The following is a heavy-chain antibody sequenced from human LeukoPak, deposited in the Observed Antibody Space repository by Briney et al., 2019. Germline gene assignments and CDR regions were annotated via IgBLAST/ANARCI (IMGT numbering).Heavy chain of an antibody. CDR2: ISYDAESN. V-gene: IGHV3-30*03. J-gene: IGHJ6*03. CDR3: ARVGSLYDFWSGQYYRYYYYMDV. D-gene: IGHD3-3*01. CDR1: GFTFSSYG. Sequence: GGSLRLSCVTSGFTFSSYGMHWVRQVPGKGLEWVAVISYDAESNYHVDSVKGRFTISRDNSKNTLYLQMNSLRAEDTAMYFCARVGSLYDFWSGQYYRYYYYMDVWGKGTTVTVSS.